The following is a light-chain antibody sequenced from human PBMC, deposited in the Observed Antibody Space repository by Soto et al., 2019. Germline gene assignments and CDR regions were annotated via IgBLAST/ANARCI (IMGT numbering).Light chain of an antibody. J-gene: IGKJ1*01. Sequence: ERVMTQSPGTLSVSPGERTTLSCMASQSVSSNLAWYQQKPGQAPRLLIYGASTRATGIPARFSGSGSGTEFTLTISSLQSEDFAVYYRQQYNNWPPWTFGPGTKVDIK. CDR1: QSVSSN. CDR2: GAS. CDR3: QQYNNWPPWT. V-gene: IGKV3-15*01.